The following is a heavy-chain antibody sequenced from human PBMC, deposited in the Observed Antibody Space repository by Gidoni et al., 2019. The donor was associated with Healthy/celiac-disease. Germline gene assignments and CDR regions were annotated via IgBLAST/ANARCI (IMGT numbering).Heavy chain of an antibody. Sequence: QVQLQESGPGLVKPSETLSLTCTVPGGSISSYYWSWIRQPAGKGLEWIGRIYTSGSTNYNPSLKSRVTMSVDTSKNQFSLKLSSVTAADTAVYYCARDPYYDFWSGYLDFFDYWGQGTLVTVSS. J-gene: IGHJ4*02. D-gene: IGHD3-3*01. V-gene: IGHV4-4*07. CDR3: ARDPYYDFWSGYLDFFDY. CDR1: GGSISSYY. CDR2: IYTSGST.